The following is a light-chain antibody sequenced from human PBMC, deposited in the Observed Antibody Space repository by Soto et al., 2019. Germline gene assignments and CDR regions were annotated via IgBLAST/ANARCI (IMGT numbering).Light chain of an antibody. V-gene: IGKV3-11*01. Sequence: EIVLTQSPATLSLSPGERAALSCRASQSVSDYLSWFQQKPGQAPRLLIYDASNRATGIPARFSGSGSGTDFTLTISSLEPEDFAVYYCQQRSSWPLLTFGGGTKVEI. CDR3: QQRSSWPLLT. J-gene: IGKJ4*01. CDR2: DAS. CDR1: QSVSDY.